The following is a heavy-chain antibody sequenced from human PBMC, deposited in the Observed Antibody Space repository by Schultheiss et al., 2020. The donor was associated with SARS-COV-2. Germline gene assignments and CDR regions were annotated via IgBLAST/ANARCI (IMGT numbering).Heavy chain of an antibody. CDR2: INHSGST. V-gene: IGHV4-34*01. D-gene: IGHD1-14*01. CDR3: VRDGGTSGFDY. J-gene: IGHJ4*02. CDR1: GGSFSGYY. Sequence: SQTLSLTCAVYGGSFSGYYWSWIRQPPGKGLEWIGEINHSGSTNYNPSLKSRVTISVDTSKNQFSLKLSSVTAADTAVYYCVRDGGTSGFDYWGQGTLVTVSS.